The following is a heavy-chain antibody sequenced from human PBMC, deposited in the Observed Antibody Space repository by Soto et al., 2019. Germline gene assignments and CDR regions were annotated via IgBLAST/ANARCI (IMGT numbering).Heavy chain of an antibody. D-gene: IGHD2-15*01. J-gene: IGHJ4*02. CDR3: VRYSGWTRAE. CDR1: GATFNDYC. V-gene: IGHV3-7*04. CDR2: IEQDRSEV. Sequence: PGRSLRLSCVASGATFNDYCIYWGRLGPGKGQELVANIEQDRSEVNYVDSVKGRFTISRDNAKNSLPLEMNNLRAEDTAMYYCVRYSGWTRAEWGQGFVVTGSS.